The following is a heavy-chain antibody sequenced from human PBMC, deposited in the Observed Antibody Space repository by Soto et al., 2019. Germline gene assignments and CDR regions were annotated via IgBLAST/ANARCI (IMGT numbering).Heavy chain of an antibody. J-gene: IGHJ6*02. D-gene: IGHD6-13*01. CDR1: GASVSTSTYH. Sequence: QLQLQESGPGLVKPSETLSLTCSISGASVSTSTYHWGWMRQPPGKGLEWIGTVYYDGSPYYNPSLKSRVTISVDTSMNQFSLKVTSVTAADTAVYYCARLGAAVLYYYGMDVWGQGTTVTVSS. CDR3: ARLGAAVLYYYGMDV. CDR2: VYYDGSP. V-gene: IGHV4-39*01.